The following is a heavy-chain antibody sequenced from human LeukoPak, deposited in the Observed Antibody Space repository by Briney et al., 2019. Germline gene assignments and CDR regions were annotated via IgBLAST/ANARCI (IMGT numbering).Heavy chain of an antibody. CDR3: AALAGMDGAAAGHIDY. CDR1: GGSFSGYY. D-gene: IGHD6-13*01. CDR2: INHSRST. Sequence: SETLSLTCAVYGGSFSGYYWSWIRQPPGKGLEWIGEINHSRSTNYNPSLKSRVTTSVDTSKKQLSLKLRSVTAADTAVYYCAALAGMDGAAAGHIDYWGQGTLVTVSS. V-gene: IGHV4-34*01. J-gene: IGHJ4*02.